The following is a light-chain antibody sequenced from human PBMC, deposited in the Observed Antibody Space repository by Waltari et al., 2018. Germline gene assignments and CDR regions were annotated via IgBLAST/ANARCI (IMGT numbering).Light chain of an antibody. CDR3: QTGGHGTGV. CDR1: SGHSSNV. V-gene: IGLV4-69*01. Sequence: QLVLTQSPSASASLGASVKLTFTLSSGHSSNVIAWLQQQPEKGPRYLLKDNSDGSHSTGDKIPARFSGSSSGAEHFLTRSSLQSEDEADYYCQTGGHGTGVFGGGTKLTVL. J-gene: IGLJ3*02. CDR2: DNSDGSH.